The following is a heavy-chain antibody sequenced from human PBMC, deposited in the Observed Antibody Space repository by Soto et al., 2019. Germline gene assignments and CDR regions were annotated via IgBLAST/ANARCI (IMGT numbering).Heavy chain of an antibody. J-gene: IGHJ6*02. CDR3: AKSRDAYNFYFYYGMDV. CDR1: GFTFSNYG. D-gene: IGHD2-2*01. Sequence: VGSLRLSCAASGFTFSNYGMHWVRQTPGKGLEWVALILYDGSNKYYADSVKGRFTISRDNSKNTLYLQVSSLRAEDTAVYYCAKSRDAYNFYFYYGMDVWGQGTTVTVSS. CDR2: ILYDGSNK. V-gene: IGHV3-30*18.